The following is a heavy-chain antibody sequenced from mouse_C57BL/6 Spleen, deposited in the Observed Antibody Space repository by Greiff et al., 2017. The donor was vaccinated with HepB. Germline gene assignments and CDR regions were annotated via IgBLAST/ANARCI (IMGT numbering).Heavy chain of an antibody. V-gene: IGHV5-16*01. D-gene: IGHD1-1*01. J-gene: IGHJ4*01. CDR3: ARDSYYYGSSLAMDY. CDR2: INYDGSST. CDR1: GFTFSDYY. Sequence: EVHLVESEGGLVQPGSSMKLSCTASGFTFSDYYMAWVRQVPEKGLEWVANINYDGSSTYYLDSLKSRFIISRDNAKNILYLQMSSLKSEDTATYYCARDSYYYGSSLAMDYWGQGTSVTVAS.